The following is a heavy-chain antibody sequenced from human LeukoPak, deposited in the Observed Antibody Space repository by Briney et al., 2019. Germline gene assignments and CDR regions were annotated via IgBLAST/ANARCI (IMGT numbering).Heavy chain of an antibody. J-gene: IGHJ5*02. Sequence: SETLSLTCTVSGASVSGSAYYWGWIRQPPGKGLEWIGNIYYSGSTYYNESLESRVTISIDTSKNQFSLKLSSVTAADTAVYYCARLRTRGIAAAGTWFKGDNWFDPWGQGTLVTVSS. CDR1: GASVSGSAYY. CDR3: ARLRTRGIAAAGTWFKGDNWFDP. D-gene: IGHD6-13*01. CDR2: IYYSGST. V-gene: IGHV4-39*01.